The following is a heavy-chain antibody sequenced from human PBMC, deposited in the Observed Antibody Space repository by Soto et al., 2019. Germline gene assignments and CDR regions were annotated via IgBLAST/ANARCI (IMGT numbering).Heavy chain of an antibody. CDR2: IIPIFGTA. CDR1: GYTFTSYG. J-gene: IGHJ5*02. CDR3: ARAERNTYYSIWTGYYHNWFDP. V-gene: IGHV1-69*13. D-gene: IGHD3-9*01. Sequence: SVKVSCKASGYTFTSYGISWVRQAPGQGLEWMGGIIPIFGTANYAQKFQGRVTITADESTSTAYMELSSLRSEDTAVYYCARAERNTYYSIWTGYYHNWFDPWGQGTLVTVSS.